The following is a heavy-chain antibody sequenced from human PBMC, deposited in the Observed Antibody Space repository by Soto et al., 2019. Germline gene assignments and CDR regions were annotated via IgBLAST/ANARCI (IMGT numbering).Heavy chain of an antibody. J-gene: IGHJ4*02. CDR1: GGTFNTHG. D-gene: IGHD2-21*01. CDR3: ATAGYRGVSFQQFES. Sequence: VQLVQSGAEVKKPGSSLKVSCEASGGTFNTHGISWVRQAPGQGLEWMGGIIPAFERTSYARRFQGRVTISADESTSTAQIDLSSLRSDGSGVYYCATAGYRGVSFQQFESWGQGTRVIVSS. CDR2: IIPAFERT. V-gene: IGHV1-69*01.